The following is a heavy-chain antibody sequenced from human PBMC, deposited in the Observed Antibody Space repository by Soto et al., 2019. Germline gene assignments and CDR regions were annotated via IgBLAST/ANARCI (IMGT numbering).Heavy chain of an antibody. J-gene: IGHJ4*02. CDR1: GYGFTTYG. V-gene: IGHV1-18*01. CDR3: SRGGYGDY. Sequence: QVHLVQSGAEVKKPGASVKVSCKGSGYGFTTYGMTWVRQAPGQGLELMAWISAHNGNTNYAQKLQCRVTVTRDTSTSPAYMELRSLRSDDTAVYYCSRGGYGDYLGQGAMVTVSS. D-gene: IGHD1-1*01. CDR2: ISAHNGNT.